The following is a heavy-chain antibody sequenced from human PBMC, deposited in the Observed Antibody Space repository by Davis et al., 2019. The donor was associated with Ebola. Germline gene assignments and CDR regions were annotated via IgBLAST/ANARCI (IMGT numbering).Heavy chain of an antibody. CDR3: ARTGTTAYYYYGMDV. CDR2: IYSGGST. D-gene: IGHD1-7*01. CDR1: GFTVSSNY. J-gene: IGHJ6*02. Sequence: GGSLRLSCAASGFTVSSNYMSWVRQAPGKGLEWVSVIYSGGSTYYADSVKGRFTISRHNSKNTLYLQMNSLRAEDTAVYYCARTGTTAYYYYGMDVWGQGTTVTVSS. V-gene: IGHV3-53*04.